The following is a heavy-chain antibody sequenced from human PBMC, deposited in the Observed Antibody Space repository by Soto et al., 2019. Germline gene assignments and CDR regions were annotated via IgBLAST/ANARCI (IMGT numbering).Heavy chain of an antibody. J-gene: IGHJ4*02. Sequence: ASETLSLTCAVYGGSFSGYYWSWIRQPPGKGLEWIGEINHSGSTNYNPSLKSRVTISVDTSKNQFSLKLSSVTAADTAVYYCARAPRRGYKPFDYWGQGTLVTVSS. CDR2: INHSGST. CDR3: ARAPRRGYKPFDY. D-gene: IGHD5-12*01. CDR1: GGSFSGYY. V-gene: IGHV4-34*01.